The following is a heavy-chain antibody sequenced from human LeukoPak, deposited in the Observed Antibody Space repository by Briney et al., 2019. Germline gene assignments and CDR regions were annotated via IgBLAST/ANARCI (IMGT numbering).Heavy chain of an antibody. CDR2: IYSGGST. D-gene: IGHD2-21*02. J-gene: IGHJ4*02. V-gene: IGHV3-53*01. CDR3: ARSAVVTDYDY. CDR1: GFTVSSKY. Sequence: PGGSLTLSCAASGFTVSSKYMSWVRQAPGKGLEWVSVIYSGGSTYYADSVKGRFTISRDNSKNTLYLQMNSLRAEDTAVYYCARSAVVTDYDYWGQGTLVTVSS.